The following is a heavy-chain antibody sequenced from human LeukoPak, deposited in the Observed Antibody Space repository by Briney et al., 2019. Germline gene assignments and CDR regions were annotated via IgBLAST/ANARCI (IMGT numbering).Heavy chain of an antibody. CDR3: AREDDSWGPNNLDL. V-gene: IGHV3-48*02. D-gene: IGHD7-27*01. Sequence: SGGSLRLSCAASAFTFSDYSMNWVRQAPGKGLEWISYIDTSSSTMYYADSVMGRFTISRDNAKESLYLQMNSLRDEDTAVYYCAREDDSWGPNNLDLWGQGTMVTFSS. CDR2: IDTSSSTM. CDR1: AFTFSDYS. J-gene: IGHJ3*01.